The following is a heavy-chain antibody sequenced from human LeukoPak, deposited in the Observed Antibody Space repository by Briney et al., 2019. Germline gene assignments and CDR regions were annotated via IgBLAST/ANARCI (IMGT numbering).Heavy chain of an antibody. CDR2: IYYTGST. CDR3: ARFSVAAAGTGWFDP. J-gene: IGHJ5*02. D-gene: IGHD6-13*01. V-gene: IGHV4-59*01. Sequence: TSETLSLTCTVSGGSINNYYWSWVRQPPGKGLEWIGYIYYTGSTNYNPSLKSRVTMSVDTSKNQFSLKLSSVTAADTAVFYCARFSVAAAGTGWFDPWGQGTLVTVSA. CDR1: GGSINNYY.